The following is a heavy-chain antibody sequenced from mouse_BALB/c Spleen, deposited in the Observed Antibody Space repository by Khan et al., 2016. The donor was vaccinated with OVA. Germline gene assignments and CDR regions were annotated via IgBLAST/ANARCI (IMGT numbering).Heavy chain of an antibody. V-gene: IGHV5-6*01. CDR2: LSSGGSYT. CDR1: GFTFSTYG. Sequence: EVELVESGGDLVKPGGSLKLSCAASGFTFSTYGMSWVRQTPDKRLEWVAALSSGGSYTYYPDSVKGRFIISRDNAKNTLYPQMSSLKSEDTAMYYCTRLAYYYNSEGFAYWGQGTLVTVSA. J-gene: IGHJ3*01. CDR3: TRLAYYYNSEGFAY. D-gene: IGHD1-1*01.